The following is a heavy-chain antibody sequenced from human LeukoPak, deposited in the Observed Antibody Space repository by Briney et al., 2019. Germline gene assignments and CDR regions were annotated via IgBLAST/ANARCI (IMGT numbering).Heavy chain of an antibody. CDR3: ARLGGSGSYYNWFDP. J-gene: IGHJ5*02. V-gene: IGHV4-59*08. CDR2: IYYSGST. D-gene: IGHD3-10*01. CDR1: GDSITGYY. Sequence: SETLSLTCTVSGDSITGYYWSWVRQPPGKGLEWIGYIYYSGSTNYSPSLRSRVSISVDTSKNQISLKLSSLAGTDTAVYYCARLGGSGSYYNWFDPWGQGTLVTVSS.